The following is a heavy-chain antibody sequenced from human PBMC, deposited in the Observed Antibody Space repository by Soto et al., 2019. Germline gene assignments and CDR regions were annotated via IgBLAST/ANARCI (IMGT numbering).Heavy chain of an antibody. J-gene: IGHJ3*02. D-gene: IGHD2-8*02. Sequence: GESLKISCAVSGFICSSYDMSWVRQAPGKGLEWVSTILVGGSTHYEDSVKGRFTISRDTSKNTVYLQMNSLTAGDTAMYYCAKATATGGGAFEICGQGTMVTVSS. CDR2: ILVGGST. CDR1: GFICSSYD. V-gene: IGHV3-23*01. CDR3: AKATATGGGAFEI.